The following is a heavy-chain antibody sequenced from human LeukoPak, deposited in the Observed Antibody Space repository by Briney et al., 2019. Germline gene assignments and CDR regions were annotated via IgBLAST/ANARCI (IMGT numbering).Heavy chain of an antibody. CDR2: IDASGSI. D-gene: IGHD5-18*01. CDR3: AREGGYSYGDAPLHFDY. Sequence: SQTLSLTCTVSGGSISSGSYYWSWIRQPAGKGLEWIWRIDASGSINYNPTLKSRVTISVDRSKNPISLKLSSVTAADTAVYYCAREGGYSYGDAPLHFDYWGQGTLVTVSS. V-gene: IGHV4-61*02. CDR1: GGSISSGSYY. J-gene: IGHJ4*02.